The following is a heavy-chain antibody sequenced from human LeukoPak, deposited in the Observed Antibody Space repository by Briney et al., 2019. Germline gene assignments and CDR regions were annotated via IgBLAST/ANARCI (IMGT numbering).Heavy chain of an antibody. J-gene: IGHJ4*02. V-gene: IGHV1-24*01. D-gene: IGHD3-22*01. Sequence: GASVKVSCKVSGYTLTELSMHWVRQAPGKGLEWMGGFDPEDGETIYAQKFQGRVTMTEDTSTDTAYMELSSLRSDDTAVYYCARAPHYYDSSGYLLFDYWGQGTLVTVSS. CDR2: FDPEDGET. CDR3: ARAPHYYDSSGYLLFDY. CDR1: GYTLTELS.